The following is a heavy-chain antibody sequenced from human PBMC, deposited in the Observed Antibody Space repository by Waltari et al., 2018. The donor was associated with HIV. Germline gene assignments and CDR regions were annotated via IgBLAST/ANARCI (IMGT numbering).Heavy chain of an antibody. V-gene: IGHV4-34*01. CDR2: MNQRGGT. CDR3: ARGLRTVTPRN. J-gene: IGHJ4*02. D-gene: IGHD4-17*01. Sequence: QVQLQQRGAILLRPSEPLSLTCAVSGGSFGGYSWNWIRQAPGKGLEWIGEMNQRGGTNYNASLESRITISVDTSNNYFSLEMNSVTAADTAVYFCARGLRTVTPRNWGPGTLVTVSS. CDR1: GGSFGGYS.